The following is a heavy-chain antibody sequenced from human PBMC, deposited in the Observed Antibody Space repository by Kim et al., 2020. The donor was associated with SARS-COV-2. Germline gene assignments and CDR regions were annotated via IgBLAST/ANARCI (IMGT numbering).Heavy chain of an antibody. CDR3: AKLYGDYNY. CDR2: IYSGGSST. CDR1: GFTFSSYA. J-gene: IGHJ4*02. Sequence: GGSLRLSCAASGFTFSSYAMNWVRQAPGKGLEWVSVIYSGGSSTYYADSVKGRFTISRDNSKNTLYLQMNSLRAEDTAVYYCAKLYGDYNYWGQGTLVTVSS. D-gene: IGHD4-17*01. V-gene: IGHV3-23*03.